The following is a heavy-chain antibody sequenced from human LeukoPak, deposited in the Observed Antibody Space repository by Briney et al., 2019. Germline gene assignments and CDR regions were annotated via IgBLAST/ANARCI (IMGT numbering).Heavy chain of an antibody. CDR1: GGSISSYY. CDR3: ASTVSTAGSYYFDY. V-gene: IGHV4-59*01. J-gene: IGHJ4*02. Sequence: SETLSLTCTVSGGSISSYYWSWIRQPPGKGLEWIGFIYYSGSTNYSPSLKSRVTISVDTSMNQFSLKLSSVTAADTAMYCCASTVSTAGSYYFDYWGQGTLVTVSS. D-gene: IGHD4-11*01. CDR2: IYYSGST.